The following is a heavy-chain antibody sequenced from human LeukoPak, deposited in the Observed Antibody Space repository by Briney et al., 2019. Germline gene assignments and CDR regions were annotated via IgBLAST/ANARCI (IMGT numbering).Heavy chain of an antibody. J-gene: IGHJ3*02. D-gene: IGHD6-19*01. V-gene: IGHV3-23*01. CDR1: GFTFSSYA. Sequence: PGRSLRLSCAASGFTFSSYAMSWVRQAPGKGLEWVSAISGSGGSTYYADSVKGRFTISRDNSKNTLYLQMNSLRAEDTAVYYCAKDGKQWLVLGAFDIWGQGTMVTVSS. CDR3: AKDGKQWLVLGAFDI. CDR2: ISGSGGST.